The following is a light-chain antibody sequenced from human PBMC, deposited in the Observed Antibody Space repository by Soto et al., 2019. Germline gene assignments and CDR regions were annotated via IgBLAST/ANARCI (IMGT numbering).Light chain of an antibody. CDR1: SSDVGSYNL. V-gene: IGLV2-23*01. CDR2: EGS. J-gene: IGLJ2*01. CDR3: WSYAGSITSLV. Sequence: QSVLTQPASVSGSPGQSITISCTGTSSDVGSYNLVSWYQQHPGKAPKLMIYEGSKRPSGVSNRFSGSKSGNTASLTISGLQAEDEADYYCWSYAGSITSLVFGGGPKLAVL.